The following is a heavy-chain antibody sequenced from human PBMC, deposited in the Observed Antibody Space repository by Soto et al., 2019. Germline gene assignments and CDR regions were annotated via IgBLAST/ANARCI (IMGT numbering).Heavy chain of an antibody. V-gene: IGHV4-31*03. Sequence: SETLSLTCTVSGGSISSGGYYWSWIRQHPGKGLEWIGYIYYSGSTYYNPSLKSRVTISVDTSKNQFSLKLSSVTAADTAVYYCARAPPLMVRGPERAKLVEGDYYYGMDVWGQGTTVTVSS. D-gene: IGHD3-10*01. J-gene: IGHJ6*02. CDR1: GGSISSGGYY. CDR3: ARAPPLMVRGPERAKLVEGDYYYGMDV. CDR2: IYYSGST.